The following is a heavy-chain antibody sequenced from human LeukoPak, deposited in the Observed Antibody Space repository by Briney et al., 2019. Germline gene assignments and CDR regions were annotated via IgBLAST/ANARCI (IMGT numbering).Heavy chain of an antibody. V-gene: IGHV3-72*01. J-gene: IGHJ5*02. Sequence: GGSLRLSCAASGFTFNTYTMNWVRQAPGQGPELIGHIRNAGDGYTTEYAASVKGRFTVSRDDSKNSLYLQMNSLKPEDTAVYYCVRNHRHWFDPWGQGTLVTVSS. CDR3: VRNHRHWFDP. CDR2: IRNAGDGYTT. CDR1: GFTFNTYT.